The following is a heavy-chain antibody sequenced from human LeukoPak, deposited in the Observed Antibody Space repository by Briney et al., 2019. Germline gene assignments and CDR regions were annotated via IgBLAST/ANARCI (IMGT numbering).Heavy chain of an antibody. V-gene: IGHV3-66*01. CDR2: IYTGGST. Sequence: GGSLRLSCAASGFTVSSNYMTWVRQAPGKGLEWVSVIYTGGSTYYADSVKGRFTISRDYPKNTLYLQMNSLRAEDTAVYYCARVSRMLGTSTLDNWGQGTLVTVSS. D-gene: IGHD2-8*01. J-gene: IGHJ4*02. CDR3: ARVSRMLGTSTLDN. CDR1: GFTVSSNY.